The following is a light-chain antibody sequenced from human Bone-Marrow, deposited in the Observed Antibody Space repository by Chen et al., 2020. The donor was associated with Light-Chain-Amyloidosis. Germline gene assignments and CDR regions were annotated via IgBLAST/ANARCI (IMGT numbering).Light chain of an antibody. Sequence: EIVLTQSPGPLSLSPGEGANLSCRASQTISSNYLTWYQQKFGQAPRLLIYGSSSRATGIPDRFTGSGSGIDFTLTINRLEPEDFAMYYCQQYGTSPLTFGGGTKVEIK. CDR3: QQYGTSPLT. CDR1: QTISSNY. CDR2: GSS. J-gene: IGKJ4*01. V-gene: IGKV3-20*01.